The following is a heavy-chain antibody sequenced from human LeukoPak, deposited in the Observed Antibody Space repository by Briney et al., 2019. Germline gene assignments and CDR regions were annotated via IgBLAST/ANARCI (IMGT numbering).Heavy chain of an antibody. CDR2: INGDGGYT. D-gene: IGHD1-26*01. J-gene: IGHJ5*02. CDR3: AKGDRSGSYYNYFDP. CDR1: GFTFDDYA. Sequence: GSLRLSCAASGFTFDDYAMHWVRQGPGKGLEWVSLINGDGGYTYYADSVKGRFTISRDNSKNSLYLEMNSLRTEDTAFYYCAKGDRSGSYYNYFDPWGQGTLVTVSS. V-gene: IGHV3-43*02.